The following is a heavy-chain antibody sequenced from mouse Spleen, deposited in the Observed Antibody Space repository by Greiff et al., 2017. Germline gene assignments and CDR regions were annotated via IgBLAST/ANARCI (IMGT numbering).Heavy chain of an antibody. D-gene: IGHD2-4*01. CDR2: IWSDGST. Sequence: QVQLKETGPGLVAPSQSLSITCTVSGFSLTSYGVHWVRQPPGKGLEWLVVIWSDGSTNYNSALKSRLSISKDNSKSQVFLKMNSLQTDDTAMYYCVYDYDGAWFAYWGQGTLVTVSA. CDR1: GFSLTSYG. CDR3: VYDYDGAWFAY. J-gene: IGHJ3*01. V-gene: IGHV2-6*03.